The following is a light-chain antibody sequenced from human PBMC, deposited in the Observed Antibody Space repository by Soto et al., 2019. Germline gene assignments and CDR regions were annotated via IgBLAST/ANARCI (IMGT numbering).Light chain of an antibody. J-gene: IGKJ1*01. CDR3: MQGTHWPPT. Sequence: DVVMTQSPLSLPVTLGQPASISCRSSQSLVYSDGNASLNWFQQRPGQSPRRLIYKASNRDSGVPDRFSGSGSGTDFTLQINRVEAEDVGIDYCMQGTHWPPTFGRGTRVEIK. CDR2: KAS. V-gene: IGKV2-30*01. CDR1: QSLVYSDGNAS.